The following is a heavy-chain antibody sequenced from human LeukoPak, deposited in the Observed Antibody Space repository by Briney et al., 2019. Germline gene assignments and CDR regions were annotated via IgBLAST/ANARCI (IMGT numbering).Heavy chain of an antibody. CDR2: ISSSGSTI. Sequence: PGGSLRLSCAASGFTFSDYYMSWIRQAPGKGLEWVSYISSSGSTIYYADSVKGRFTISRDNAKNSLYLQMNSLRAEDTAVYYCARSMNYDILRGTYAFDIWGQGTMVTVSS. CDR3: ARSMNYDILRGTYAFDI. V-gene: IGHV3-11*01. D-gene: IGHD3-9*01. CDR1: GFTFSDYY. J-gene: IGHJ3*02.